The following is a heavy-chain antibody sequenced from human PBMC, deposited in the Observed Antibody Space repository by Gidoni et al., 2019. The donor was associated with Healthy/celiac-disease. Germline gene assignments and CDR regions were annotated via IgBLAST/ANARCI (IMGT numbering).Heavy chain of an antibody. D-gene: IGHD6-13*01. CDR3: AKAPPKGWIAAAGTGDY. CDR2: ISGSGGST. V-gene: IGHV3-23*01. J-gene: IGHJ4*02. CDR1: GFTFSSYA. Sequence: EVQLLESGGGLVQPGGSLRLSCAAPGFTFSSYAMSWVRQAPGKGLEWVSAISGSGGSTYYADSVKGRFTISRDNSKNTLYLQMNSLRAEDTAVYYCAKAPPKGWIAAAGTGDYWGQGTLVTVSS.